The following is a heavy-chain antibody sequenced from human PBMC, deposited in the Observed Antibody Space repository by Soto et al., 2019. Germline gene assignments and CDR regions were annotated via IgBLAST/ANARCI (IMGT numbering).Heavy chain of an antibody. CDR2: IGSSSSSTI. J-gene: IGHJ4*02. Sequence: GGSLRLSCAASGFTFSSYSMNWVRQAPGKGLEWVSYIGSSSSSTIYYADSVKGRFTISRDNAKNTLYLQMNSLRAEDTAVYYCARGLPSRLDYWGQGTLVTVSS. CDR1: GFTFSSYS. CDR3: ARGLPSRLDY. V-gene: IGHV3-48*01.